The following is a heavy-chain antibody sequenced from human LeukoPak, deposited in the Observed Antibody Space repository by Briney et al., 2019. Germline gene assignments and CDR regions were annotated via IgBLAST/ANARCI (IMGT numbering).Heavy chain of an antibody. V-gene: IGHV1-69*01. J-gene: IGHJ4*02. CDR1: GGTFISYA. CDR2: IIPIFGTA. CDR3: ARGVSIAAAGSFDY. Sequence: GSSVKVSCKASGGTFISYAISWVRQAPGQGLEWMGGIIPIFGTANYAQKFQGRVTITADESTSTAYMELSSLRSEDTAVYYCARGVSIAAAGSFDYWGQGTLVTVSS. D-gene: IGHD6-13*01.